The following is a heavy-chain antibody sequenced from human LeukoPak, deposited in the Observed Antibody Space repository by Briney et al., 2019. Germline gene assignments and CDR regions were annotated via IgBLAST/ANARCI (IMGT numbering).Heavy chain of an antibody. CDR2: IYYSGST. J-gene: IGHJ6*04. V-gene: IGHV4-59*01. D-gene: IGHD2-2*01. CDR1: GGSISSYY. CDR3: ARDGIVVVPAAPPARRYCYYGMDV. Sequence: SETLSLTCTVSGGSISSYYWSWIRQPPGKGLEWIGYIYYSGSTNYNPSLKSRVTISVDTSKNQFSLKLSSVTAADTAMYCCARDGIVVVPAAPPARRYCYYGMDVWGKGTTVTVSS.